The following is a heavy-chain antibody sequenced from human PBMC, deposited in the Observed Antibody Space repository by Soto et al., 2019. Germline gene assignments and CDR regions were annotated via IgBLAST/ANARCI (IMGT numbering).Heavy chain of an antibody. V-gene: IGHV3-30-3*01. CDR3: ARDKRDLRFLEWSYYFDY. Sequence: GGSLRLSCAASGFTLSSYAMHWVRQAPGKGLEWVAVISYDGSNKYYADSVKGRFTISRDNSKNTLYPQMNSLRAEDTAVYYCARDKRDLRFLEWSYYFDYWGQGTLVTVSS. CDR1: GFTLSSYA. CDR2: ISYDGSNK. D-gene: IGHD3-3*01. J-gene: IGHJ4*02.